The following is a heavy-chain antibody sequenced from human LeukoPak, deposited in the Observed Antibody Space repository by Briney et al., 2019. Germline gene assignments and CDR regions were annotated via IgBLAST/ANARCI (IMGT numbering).Heavy chain of an antibody. CDR2: TKQSGST. D-gene: IGHD3-3*01. Sequence: PSETRSLTWPVYSRSFSGYYWSWIRQPPGKVLEWIGETKQSGSTNYYPSLKSRVTISVDTSKNQFSLKLSSVTAADTAVYYCARALTYYDFWSGYYTGGAFDYWGQGTLVTVSS. V-gene: IGHV4-34*01. CDR1: SRSFSGYY. CDR3: ARALTYYDFWSGYYTGGAFDY. J-gene: IGHJ4*02.